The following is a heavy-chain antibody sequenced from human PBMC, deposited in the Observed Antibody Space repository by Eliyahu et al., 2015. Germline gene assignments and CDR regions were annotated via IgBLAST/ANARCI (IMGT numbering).Heavy chain of an antibody. CDR2: IYWDNDK. CDR1: GFSLSTSGVG. V-gene: IGHV2-5*02. J-gene: IGHJ4*02. CDR3: AHRLGGLNTYWNCGDFDY. D-gene: IGHD1-7*01. Sequence: QITLRESGPTLVQPTQTLTLTCTFSGFSLSTSGVGVGWIRQPPGQAPECLALIYWDNDKRYNPSLRSRLTIAMDTSRNQVVLTMTNVDPIDTATYYCAHRLGGLNTYWNCGDFDYWGQGTVVTVSS.